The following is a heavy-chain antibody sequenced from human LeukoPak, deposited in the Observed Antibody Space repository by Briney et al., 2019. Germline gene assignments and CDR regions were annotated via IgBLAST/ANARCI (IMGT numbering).Heavy chain of an antibody. Sequence: ASVKVSCEASGYTFTGYYIHWVRQAPGQGLEWMGYINPNSVDTNFAQKFQGRVTMTTDTSISTAYMELSRLRSDDTAVYYCTPGTPPFGYWGQGTLVTVPS. CDR2: INPNSVDT. V-gene: IGHV1-2*02. CDR1: GYTFTGYY. J-gene: IGHJ4*02. D-gene: IGHD3-10*01. CDR3: TPGTPPFGY.